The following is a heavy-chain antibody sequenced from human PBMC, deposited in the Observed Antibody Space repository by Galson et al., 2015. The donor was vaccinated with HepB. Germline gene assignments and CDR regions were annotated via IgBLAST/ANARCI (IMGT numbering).Heavy chain of an antibody. CDR3: ARDHGGEWESGIFDY. CDR2: ISYDGSNK. J-gene: IGHJ4*02. CDR1: GFTFSSYA. Sequence: SLRLSCAASGFTFSSYAMHWVRQAPGKGLEWVAVISYDGSNKYYADSVKGRFTISRDNSKNTLYLQMNSLRAEDTAVYYCARDHGGEWESGIFDYWGQGTLVTVSS. V-gene: IGHV3-30-3*01. D-gene: IGHD1-26*01.